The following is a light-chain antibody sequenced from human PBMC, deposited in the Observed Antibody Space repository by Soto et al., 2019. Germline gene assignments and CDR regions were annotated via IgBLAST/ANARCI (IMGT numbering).Light chain of an antibody. Sequence: QSVLTQPASVSGSPGQSIAISCTGTSSDVGGYNYVSWYQQPPGKAPKLMIYEVSNRPSGVSNRFSGSKSGNTASLTISGLQVEDEADYYCSSYTSSSTLVVFGGGTQLTVL. CDR3: SSYTSSSTLVV. J-gene: IGLJ2*01. CDR1: SSDVGGYNY. V-gene: IGLV2-14*01. CDR2: EVS.